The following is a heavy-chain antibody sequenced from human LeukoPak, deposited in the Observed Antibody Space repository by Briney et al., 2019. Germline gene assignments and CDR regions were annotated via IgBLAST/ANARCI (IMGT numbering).Heavy chain of an antibody. D-gene: IGHD6-19*01. CDR3: AKDPLLYSSGWFFDY. CDR1: GFTFSSYG. Sequence: PGGSLRLSCAASGFTFSSYGMHWVRQAPGKGLEWVAFIRYDGSNKYYADSVKGRFTISRENSKNTLYLQMNSLRAEDTAVYYCAKDPLLYSSGWFFDYWGQGTLVTVSS. CDR2: IRYDGSNK. V-gene: IGHV3-30*02. J-gene: IGHJ4*02.